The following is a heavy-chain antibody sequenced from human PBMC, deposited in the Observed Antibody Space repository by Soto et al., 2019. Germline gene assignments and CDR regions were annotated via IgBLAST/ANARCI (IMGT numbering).Heavy chain of an antibody. CDR1: GYTFSDYF. V-gene: IGHV1-2*02. CDR2: INPKTAAT. D-gene: IGHD4-4*01. Sequence: QVQLVQSGAEVRKSGASVKVSCKASGYTFSDYFIQWLRQAPGQGLEWVAWINPKTAATNYAKKFQDRVTVTSDTSFRTAYLELTRLRPDDTALYYCARIKWGLDSYSGMDVWGQGTAVSVSS. CDR3: ARIKWGLDSYSGMDV. J-gene: IGHJ6*02.